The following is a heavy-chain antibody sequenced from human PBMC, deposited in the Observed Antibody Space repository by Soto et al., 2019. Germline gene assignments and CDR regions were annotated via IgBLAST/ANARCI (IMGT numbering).Heavy chain of an antibody. J-gene: IGHJ6*03. CDR2: IYYSGSS. CDR3: ARHTIFNYYMDV. V-gene: IGHV4-39*01. CDR1: GCSIRSSSYY. Sequence: QLQLQESGPGLVKPSETLALTCTVSGCSIRSSSYYWGRIPKPPGKGLEWIGSIYYSGSSYYNPDRKSRVTISVDTSKNQCSLKLSSVTAADSAVYYCARHTIFNYYMDVWGKGTTVTVSS. D-gene: IGHD3-3*01.